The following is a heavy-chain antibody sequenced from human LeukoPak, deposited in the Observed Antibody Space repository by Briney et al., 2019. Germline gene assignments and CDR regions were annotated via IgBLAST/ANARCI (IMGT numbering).Heavy chain of an antibody. J-gene: IGHJ4*02. CDR3: ARDTAVAGIFDY. Sequence: SETLSLTCTVSGGSISSYYWSWIRQPAGKGLEWIGRIYTSGSTNYNPSLKSRATISVDKSKNQFSLKLSSVTAADTAVYYCARDTAVAGIFDYWGQGTLVTVSS. CDR2: IYTSGST. CDR1: GGSISSYY. V-gene: IGHV4-4*07. D-gene: IGHD6-19*01.